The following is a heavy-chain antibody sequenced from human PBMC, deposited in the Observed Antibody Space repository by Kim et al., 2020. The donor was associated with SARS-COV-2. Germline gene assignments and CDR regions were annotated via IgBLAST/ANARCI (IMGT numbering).Heavy chain of an antibody. J-gene: IGHJ5*02. V-gene: IGHV4-59*09. CDR3: ARGSTTPLNWFDP. Sequence: YTPSLKSRVTISVDASKDQLSLKLSSVPAADTAVYYCARGSTTPLNWFDPWGQGTLVTVSS. D-gene: IGHD4-17*01.